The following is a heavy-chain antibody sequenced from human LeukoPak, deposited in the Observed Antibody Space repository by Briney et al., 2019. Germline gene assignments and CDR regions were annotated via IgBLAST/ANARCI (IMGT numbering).Heavy chain of an antibody. CDR1: GFTFSSYA. J-gene: IGHJ4*02. V-gene: IGHV3-23*01. Sequence: PGGSLSLSCAASGFTFSSYAMTWVRQAPVKGLEWLSVVTDTGGNTYHADSVQGRFTISRDNSKNTVYLERNSLRVEDTAVYYCAKGTVRSCSGPSCYPLDSWGQGTLVTVSS. D-gene: IGHD2-15*01. CDR2: VTDTGGNT. CDR3: AKGTVRSCSGPSCYPLDS.